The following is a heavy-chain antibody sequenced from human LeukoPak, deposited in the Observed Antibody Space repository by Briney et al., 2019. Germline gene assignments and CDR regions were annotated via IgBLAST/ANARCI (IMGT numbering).Heavy chain of an antibody. D-gene: IGHD2/OR15-2a*01. CDR1: GFTFSSYS. CDR2: ISSSSYI. Sequence: GGSLRLSCAASGFTFSSYSMNWVRQAPGKGLEWVSSISSSSYIYYADSVKGRFTISRDNAKNSLYLQMNNLRAEDTAVYYCARVRGSNIFDYWGQGTLVTVSS. V-gene: IGHV3-21*01. J-gene: IGHJ4*02. CDR3: ARVRGSNIFDY.